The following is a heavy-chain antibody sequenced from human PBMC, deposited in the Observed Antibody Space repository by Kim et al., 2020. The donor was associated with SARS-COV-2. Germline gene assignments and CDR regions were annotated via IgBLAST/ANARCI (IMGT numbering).Heavy chain of an antibody. Sequence: GGSLRLSCAASGFTFSNYEMNWVRQAPGKGLEWVSYISSTGNTIYYADSVKGRFTISRDNAKNSLYLQMNSLRAEDTAVYYCARDDYTHYYDSSGYPRGNACDIWGQGTMVTVSS. J-gene: IGHJ3*02. CDR1: GFTFSNYE. CDR3: ARDDYTHYYDSSGYPRGNACDI. V-gene: IGHV3-48*03. CDR2: ISSTGNTI. D-gene: IGHD3-22*01.